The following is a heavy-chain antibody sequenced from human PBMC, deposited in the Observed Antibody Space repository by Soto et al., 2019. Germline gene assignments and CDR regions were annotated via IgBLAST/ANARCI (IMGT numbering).Heavy chain of an antibody. CDR1: GGSRRSYDG. J-gene: IGHJ5*02. CDR2: ISHYGIT. Sequence: QVRLQESGPGLVEPSGTRSLTCGVSGGSRRSYDGWIWVRQTPGKGLWWIGEISHYGITNYNPSLKSRVTMSIDTSKNQLSLEVRYLTAADTAMYYYASNGDCTSGIFYVGWFDPWGQGTLVSVSS. CDR3: ASNGDCTSGIFYVGWFDP. D-gene: IGHD2-21*02. V-gene: IGHV4-4*02.